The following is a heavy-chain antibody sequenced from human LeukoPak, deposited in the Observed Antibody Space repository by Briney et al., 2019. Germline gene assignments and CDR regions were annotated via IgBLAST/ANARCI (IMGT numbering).Heavy chain of an antibody. V-gene: IGHV7-4-1*02. J-gene: IGHJ1*01. D-gene: IGHD4-23*01. CDR2: INTNTGNP. CDR1: GYTFTSYA. Sequence: ASVKVSCKASGYTFTSYAMNWVRQAPGQWLEWMGWINTNTGNPTYAQGFTGRFVFSLDTSVSTAYLQISSLKAEDTAVYYCARDHGGERWRDAEYFQHWGQGTLVTVSS. CDR3: ARDHGGERWRDAEYFQH.